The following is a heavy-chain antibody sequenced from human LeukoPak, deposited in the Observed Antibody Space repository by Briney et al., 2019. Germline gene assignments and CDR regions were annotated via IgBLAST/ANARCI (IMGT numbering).Heavy chain of an antibody. CDR2: IIPILGIA. CDR1: GGTFSSYA. V-gene: IGHV1-69*04. J-gene: IGHJ6*02. CDR3: ARGGIAAAGRVEYGMDV. Sequence: SVKVSCKASGGTFSSYAISWVRQAPGQGLEWMGRIIPILGIANYAQKFLGRVTITADKSTSTAYMELSSLRSEDTAVYYCARGGIAAAGRVEYGMDVWGQGTTVTVSS. D-gene: IGHD6-13*01.